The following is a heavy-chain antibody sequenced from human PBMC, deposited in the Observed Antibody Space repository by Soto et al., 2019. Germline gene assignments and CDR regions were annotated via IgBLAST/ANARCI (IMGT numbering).Heavy chain of an antibody. J-gene: IGHJ4*02. CDR2: IRGGGNDR. D-gene: IGHD6-6*01. CDR3: AKDRIAARRFDY. CDR1: GFPFSSYA. V-gene: IGHV3-23*01. Sequence: PGGSLRLSCAASGFPFSSYAMSWVRQTPETGLEWVAGIRGGGNDRYYADSVQGRFTFSRDNSRNMLYLQMNSLRAEDTAVYYCAKDRIAARRFDYWGQGTLVTVSS.